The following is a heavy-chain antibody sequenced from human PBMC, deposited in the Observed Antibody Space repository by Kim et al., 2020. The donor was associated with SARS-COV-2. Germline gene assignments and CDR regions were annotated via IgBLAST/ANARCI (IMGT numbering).Heavy chain of an antibody. CDR3: ARVQRGGSSWSPNYYYGMEV. D-gene: IGHD6-13*01. CDR1: GFTFSSYS. V-gene: IGHV3-21*01. Sequence: GGSLTLSCAASGFTFSSYSMNWVRQAPGKGLEWVSSISSSSSYIYYADSVKGRFTISRDNAKNSLYLQMNSLRAEDTAVYYCARVQRGGSSWSPNYYYGMEVWGQGTTGTVSS. CDR2: ISSSSSYI. J-gene: IGHJ6*02.